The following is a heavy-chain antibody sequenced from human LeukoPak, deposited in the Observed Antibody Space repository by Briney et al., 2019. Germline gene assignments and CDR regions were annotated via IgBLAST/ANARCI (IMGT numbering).Heavy chain of an antibody. CDR2: INHSGST. Sequence: SETLSLTCAVYGGSFSGYYWSWIRQPPGKGLEWIGEINHSGSTNYNPSLKSRVTISVDTSKNQFSLKLSSVTAADTAVYYCARGQVPDFWSGYYLAGYYYGMDVWGQGTTVTVSS. V-gene: IGHV4-34*01. CDR3: ARGQVPDFWSGYYLAGYYYGMDV. CDR1: GGSFSGYY. J-gene: IGHJ6*02. D-gene: IGHD3-3*01.